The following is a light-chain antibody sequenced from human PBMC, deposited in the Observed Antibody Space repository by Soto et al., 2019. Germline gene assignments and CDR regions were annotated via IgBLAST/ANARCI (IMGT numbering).Light chain of an antibody. Sequence: DIQMTQSPSTLSASVGDTVTITCRASQSISNWLAWYQQRPGKAPNLLIYKASSLEGGVPSRFSGSVSGTDFTLTISSLQPDDFATYYCQQYNTYPWTFGQGTRVE. CDR3: QQYNTYPWT. CDR2: KAS. CDR1: QSISNW. J-gene: IGKJ1*01. V-gene: IGKV1-5*03.